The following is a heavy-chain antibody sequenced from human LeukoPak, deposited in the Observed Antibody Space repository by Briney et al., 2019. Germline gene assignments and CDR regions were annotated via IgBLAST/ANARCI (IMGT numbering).Heavy chain of an antibody. Sequence: GGSLRLSCAASGFTFSSYAMSWVRQAPGKGLEWVSGISGSGGSTHYADSVKGRFTISRDNAKNSLYLQMNSLRAEDTAVYYCARDSGYSGAFDIWGQGTMVTVSS. D-gene: IGHD3-22*01. CDR3: ARDSGYSGAFDI. CDR1: GFTFSSYA. CDR2: ISGSGGST. J-gene: IGHJ3*02. V-gene: IGHV3-23*01.